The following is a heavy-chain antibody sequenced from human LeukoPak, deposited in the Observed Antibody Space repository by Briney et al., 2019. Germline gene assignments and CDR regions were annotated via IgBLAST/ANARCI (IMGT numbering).Heavy chain of an antibody. D-gene: IGHD4-4*01. Sequence: PSETLSLTCTVSGGSISSYYWSWIRQPPGKGLEWIGYIYYSGSSNNNPSLKSRVTISVDTSKNQFSLKLTSVTAADTAVYYCARHGLHSNYGYYYYEMDVWGQGTTVTVSS. CDR2: IYYSGSS. CDR1: GGSISSYY. V-gene: IGHV4-59*08. CDR3: ARHGLHSNYGYYYYEMDV. J-gene: IGHJ6*02.